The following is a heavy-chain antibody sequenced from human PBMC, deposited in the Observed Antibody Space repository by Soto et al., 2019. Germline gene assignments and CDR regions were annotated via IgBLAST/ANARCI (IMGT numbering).Heavy chain of an antibody. CDR3: VKGGYHYFDY. J-gene: IGHJ4*02. V-gene: IGHV3-30*18. D-gene: IGHD5-12*01. CDR1: RFTFSNYG. CDR2: ISYDGSNK. Sequence: QVQLVESGGGVVQPGRSLRLSCAASRFTFSNYGMHWVRQTPGKGLEWVAVISYDGSNKYYADSVKGRFTISRDNSKNKLYLQMNSRRAEDTAVYYCVKGGYHYFDYWGQGTLVTVSS.